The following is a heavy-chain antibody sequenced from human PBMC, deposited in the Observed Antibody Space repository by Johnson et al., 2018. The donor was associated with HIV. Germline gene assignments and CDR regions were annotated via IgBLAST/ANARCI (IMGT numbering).Heavy chain of an antibody. D-gene: IGHD3-10*01. CDR2: IKQDGREK. CDR3: AREGFIPVLLRGGAFDI. Sequence: VQLVESGGGLVQPGGSLRLSCAASGFTFSSYWMSWVRKAPGKGLEWEANIKQDGREKYYVDSVKGRFTISRDNAKNSLYLQMNSLRAEDTAVYYCAREGFIPVLLRGGAFDIWGQGTMVTVSS. V-gene: IGHV3-7*01. J-gene: IGHJ3*02. CDR1: GFTFSSYW.